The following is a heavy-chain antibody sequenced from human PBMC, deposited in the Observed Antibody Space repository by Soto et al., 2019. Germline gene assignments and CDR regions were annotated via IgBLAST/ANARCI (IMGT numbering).Heavy chain of an antibody. D-gene: IGHD6-6*01. Sequence: QVQLVQSGAEVKKPGASVKVSCKASGYTFTGYYMHWVRQAPGQGLEWLGWINPNSGGTNYAQKFQGRVTMPRDTSISTTYMELSRLRSDDTALYYCAREGPYSSSSFYNWFDPWGQGTLVTVSS. J-gene: IGHJ5*02. CDR1: GYTFTGYY. CDR2: INPNSGGT. V-gene: IGHV1-2*02. CDR3: AREGPYSSSSFYNWFDP.